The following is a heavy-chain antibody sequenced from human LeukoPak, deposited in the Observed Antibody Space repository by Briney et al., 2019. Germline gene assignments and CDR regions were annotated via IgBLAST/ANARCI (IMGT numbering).Heavy chain of an antibody. J-gene: IGHJ6*04. CDR1: GFTFSDYY. Sequence: PGGSLRLSCAASGFTFSDYYMSWVRQAPGKGLEWVANIKQDGSEKYYVDSVKGRFTISRDNAKNSLYLQMNSLRAEDTAVYYCARDREQLYGMDVWGKGTTVTVSS. V-gene: IGHV3-7*03. CDR3: ARDREQLYGMDV. D-gene: IGHD1/OR15-1a*01. CDR2: IKQDGSEK.